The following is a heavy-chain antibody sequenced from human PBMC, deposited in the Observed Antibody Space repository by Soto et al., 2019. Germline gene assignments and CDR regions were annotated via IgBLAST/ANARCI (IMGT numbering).Heavy chain of an antibody. D-gene: IGHD5-18*01. CDR3: ARGDVDTAMGGHWFDP. J-gene: IGHJ5*02. V-gene: IGHV4-34*01. CDR1: GGSFSGYY. CDR2: INHSGST. Sequence: SETLSLTCAVYGGSFSGYYWSWIRQPPGKGLEWIGEINHSGSTYYTPSLKSRVTISVDTSKNQFSLKLSSVTAADTAVYYCARGDVDTAMGGHWFDPWGQGTVVTVSS.